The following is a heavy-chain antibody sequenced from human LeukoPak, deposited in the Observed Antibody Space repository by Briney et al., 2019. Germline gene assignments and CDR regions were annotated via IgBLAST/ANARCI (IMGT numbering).Heavy chain of an antibody. Sequence: PGGSLRHSCAAPGFTFSSYAIHGVRQALGKGLEWVAVISYDGSNKYYADSVKGRFTISRDNSKNTLYLQMNSLRAEDTAVYYCARDSTGAGHAYFDYWGQGTLVTVSS. CDR2: ISYDGSNK. D-gene: IGHD1-26*01. V-gene: IGHV3-30-3*01. J-gene: IGHJ4*02. CDR3: ARDSTGAGHAYFDY. CDR1: GFTFSSYA.